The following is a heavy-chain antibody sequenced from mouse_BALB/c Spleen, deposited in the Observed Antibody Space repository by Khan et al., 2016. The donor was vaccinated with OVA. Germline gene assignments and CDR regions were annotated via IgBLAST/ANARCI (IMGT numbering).Heavy chain of an antibody. V-gene: IGHV1-5*01. CDR1: GYSFTSYL. D-gene: IGHD1-3*01. J-gene: IGHJ3*01. CDR2: IYPGNSDT. Sequence: VQLQQSGTVLARPGASVKMSCKASGYSFTSYLIHWVKQRPGQGLEWIGDIYPGNSDTTYNQKFKVKAKLTAGTSANTAYMERSSLTNEDSAVYYCARGGYSSFAYWGQGTLVTVSA. CDR3: ARGGYSSFAY.